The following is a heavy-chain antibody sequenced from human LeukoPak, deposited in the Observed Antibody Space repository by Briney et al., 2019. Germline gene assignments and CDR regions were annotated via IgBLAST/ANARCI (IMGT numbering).Heavy chain of an antibody. V-gene: IGHV1-8*02. CDR1: GYTFSVYY. CDR2: MNPNSGNT. J-gene: IGHJ4*02. CDR3: ARARYSGYEWDY. D-gene: IGHD5-12*01. Sequence: ASVKVSCKASGYTFSVYYIHWLRQATGQGLEWMGWMNPNSGNTGYAQKFQGRVTMTRNTSISTAYMELSSLRSEDTAVYYCARARYSGYEWDYWGQGTLVTVSS.